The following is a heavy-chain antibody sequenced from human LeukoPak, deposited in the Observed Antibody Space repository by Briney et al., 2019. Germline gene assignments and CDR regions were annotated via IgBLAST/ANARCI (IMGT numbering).Heavy chain of an antibody. CDR2: INLHGTET. V-gene: IGHV3-7*03. CDR3: AKARYCSGGSCFPQLTPDY. Sequence: GGSLRLSCVVSGFTFSNYYMSWVRQAPGKGLEWVAHINLHGTETHYVDYVMARFTISRDNSKNTLYLQMNSLRAEDTAVYYCAKARYCSGGSCFPQLTPDYWGQGTLVTVSS. J-gene: IGHJ4*02. CDR1: GFTFSNYY. D-gene: IGHD2-15*01.